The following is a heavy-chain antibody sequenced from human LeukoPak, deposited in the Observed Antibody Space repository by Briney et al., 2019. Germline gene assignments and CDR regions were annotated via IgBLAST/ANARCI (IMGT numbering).Heavy chain of an antibody. V-gene: IGHV4-59*01. CDR3: ARVGGGNFYYYGMDV. CDR1: GGSISSYY. CDR2: IYYSGST. J-gene: IGHJ6*02. D-gene: IGHD2-15*01. Sequence: PSETLSLTCAVSGGSISSYYWSWIRQPPGKGLDWIGNIYYSGSTNYNPSLKSRVTISVDTSQNQFSLRLSSVSAADTAVYYCARVGGGNFYYYGMDVWGQGTTVTVSS.